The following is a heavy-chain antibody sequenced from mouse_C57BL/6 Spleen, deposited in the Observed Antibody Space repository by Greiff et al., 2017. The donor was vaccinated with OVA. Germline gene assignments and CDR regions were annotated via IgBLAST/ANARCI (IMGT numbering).Heavy chain of an antibody. J-gene: IGHJ1*03. Sequence: EVQLKESGGGLVKPGGSLKLSCAASGFTFSDYGMHWVRQAPEKGLEWVAYISSGSSTIYYADTVKGRFTISRDNAKNTLFLQMTSLRSEDTAMYYCARDGDYGGYFDVWGTGTTVTVSS. CDR2: ISSGSSTI. V-gene: IGHV5-17*01. CDR1: GFTFSDYG. D-gene: IGHD2-13*01. CDR3: ARDGDYGGYFDV.